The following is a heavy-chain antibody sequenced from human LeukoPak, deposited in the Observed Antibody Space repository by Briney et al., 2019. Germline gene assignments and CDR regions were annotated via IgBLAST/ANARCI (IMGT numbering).Heavy chain of an antibody. D-gene: IGHD2-2*02. CDR3: ARDKGIVVVPAAIRWTGWYDP. V-gene: IGHV1-69*05. J-gene: IGHJ5*02. CDR1: GGTFSSYA. CDR2: IIPIFGTA. Sequence: SVKVSCQSSGGTFSSYAISWVRQAPGQGLEWMGGIIPIFGTANYAQKFQGRVTITTDESTSTAYMELSSLRSEDTAVYYCARDKGIVVVPAAIRWTGWYDPWGQGTLVTVSS.